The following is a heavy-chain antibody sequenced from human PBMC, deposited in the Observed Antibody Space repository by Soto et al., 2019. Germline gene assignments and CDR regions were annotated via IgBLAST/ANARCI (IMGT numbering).Heavy chain of an antibody. D-gene: IGHD6-6*01. CDR3: ARVMDSSSSGTNWFDP. Sequence: PSETLCLTCTVSGGSISSGGYYWSWIRQHPGKGLEWIGYIYYSGSTYYNPSLKSRVTISVDTSKNQFSLKLSSVTAADTAVYYCARVMDSSSSGTNWFDPWGQGTLVTVSS. CDR2: IYYSGST. J-gene: IGHJ5*02. CDR1: GGSISSGGYY. V-gene: IGHV4-31*03.